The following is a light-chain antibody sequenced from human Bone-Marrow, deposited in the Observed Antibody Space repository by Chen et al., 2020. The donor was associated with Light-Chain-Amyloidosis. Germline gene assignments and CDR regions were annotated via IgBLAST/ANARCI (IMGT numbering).Light chain of an antibody. CDR3: QQYGTSPLT. CDR2: GSS. CDR1: QTISSNY. J-gene: IGKJ4*01. V-gene: IGKV3-20*01. Sequence: EICLTPFPGTLSLSPGEGANLSCRASQTISSNYLTWYQQKFGQAPRLLIYGSSSRATGIPDRFTGSGSGTDFTLTINRLEPEDFAMYYCQQYGTSPLTFGGGTKVEIK.